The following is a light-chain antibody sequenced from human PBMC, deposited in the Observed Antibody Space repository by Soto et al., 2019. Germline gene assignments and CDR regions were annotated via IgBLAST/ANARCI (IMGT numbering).Light chain of an antibody. J-gene: IGLJ1*01. CDR3: SSYTNINTRACV. Sequence: QSVLTQPASVSGSPGQSITISCTGTSGDIGSYNRVSWYQQHPGKAPKLIIYEVTDRPSGVSNRFSGSKSGNTASLTISGLQAEDEAEYYCSSYTNINTRACVFGTGTKVTGL. CDR1: SGDIGSYNR. CDR2: EVT. V-gene: IGLV2-14*01.